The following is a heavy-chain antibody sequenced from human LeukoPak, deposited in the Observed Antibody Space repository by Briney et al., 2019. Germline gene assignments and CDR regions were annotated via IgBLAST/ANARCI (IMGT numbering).Heavy chain of an antibody. Sequence: GGSLRLSCAASGFTFSSYGMHWVRQAPGKGLQWVAFIRYDGSNKYYADSVKGRFTISRDNSKNTLSVQMNSLRAEDTAVYYCARGFLSYGYSYWGQGTLVTVSS. J-gene: IGHJ4*02. CDR3: ARGFLSYGYSY. D-gene: IGHD5-18*01. CDR1: GFTFSSYG. CDR2: IRYDGSNK. V-gene: IGHV3-30*02.